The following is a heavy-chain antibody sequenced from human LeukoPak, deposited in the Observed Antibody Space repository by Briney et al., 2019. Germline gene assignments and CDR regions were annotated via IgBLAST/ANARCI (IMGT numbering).Heavy chain of an antibody. V-gene: IGHV1-18*01. CDR2: ISAYNGNT. J-gene: IGHJ5*02. Sequence: ASVKVSCKASGYTFTSYGISWVRQAPGQGLEWMGWISAYNGNTNYAQKPQGRVTMTTDTSTSTAYMELRSLRSDDTAVYYCARVGGTQYVDWFDPWGQGTLVTVSS. D-gene: IGHD1-1*01. CDR1: GYTFTSYG. CDR3: ARVGGTQYVDWFDP.